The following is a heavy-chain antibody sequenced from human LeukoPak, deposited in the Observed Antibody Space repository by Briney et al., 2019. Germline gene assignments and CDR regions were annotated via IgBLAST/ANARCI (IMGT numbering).Heavy chain of an antibody. CDR3: AKGGAHYGSGSYYAFDY. CDR2: ISDDGNNK. CDR1: GFTFTNFA. Sequence: GSLRLSCAASGFTFTNFAMHWVRQAPGKGLEWVTVISDDGNNKYFADSVKGRFTISRDNSKNTLYLQMNSLRAEDAAVYYCAKGGAHYGSGSYYAFDYWGQGTLVTVSS. J-gene: IGHJ4*02. V-gene: IGHV3-30*18. D-gene: IGHD3-10*01.